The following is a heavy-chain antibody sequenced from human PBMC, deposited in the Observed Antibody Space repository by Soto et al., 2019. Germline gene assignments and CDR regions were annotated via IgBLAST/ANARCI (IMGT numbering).Heavy chain of an antibody. J-gene: IGHJ6*02. V-gene: IGHV4-4*07. CDR2: VYSTGGV. D-gene: IGHD3-16*01. CDR1: GDSISRFY. Sequence: QLQLHESGPGLVKPSETLSLTCNVSGDSISRFYWSWIRQPAGKGLEWIGRVYSTGGVTYNPALKGRVTIPLARSNNHVSLEMYPVTAADTAVYFGASDLRGTGLDIWGRVTRGSVCS. CDR3: ASDLRGTGLDI.